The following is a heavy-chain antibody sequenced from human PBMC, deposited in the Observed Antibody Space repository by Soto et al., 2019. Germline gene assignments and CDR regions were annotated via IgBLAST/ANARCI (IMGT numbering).Heavy chain of an antibody. D-gene: IGHD6-6*01. CDR3: AHRLSGSSSWGVGNFDY. CDR2: IYWDDDK. CDR1: GFSLSTSGVG. Sequence: SGPTLVNPTQTLTLTCTFSGFSLSTSGVGVGWIRQPPGKALEWLALIYWDDDKRYSPSLKSRLTITKDTSKNQVVLTMTNMDPVDTATYYCAHRLSGSSSWGVGNFDYWGQGTLVTVSS. V-gene: IGHV2-5*02. J-gene: IGHJ4*02.